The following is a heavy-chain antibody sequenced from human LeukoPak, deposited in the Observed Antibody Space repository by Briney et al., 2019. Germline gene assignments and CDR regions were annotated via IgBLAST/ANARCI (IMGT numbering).Heavy chain of an antibody. CDR3: ARRRQVAATYWLFDL. CDR1: GYTFTDSY. V-gene: IGHV1-2*02. D-gene: IGHD6-19*01. Sequence: ASVKVSCKASGYTFTDSYIHWVRQAPGQGLEWMGFINPNSGGTDYAQKFQGRVTMTRDTSIYTAYMELSSLRSDDTAVYYCARRRQVAATYWLFDLWGRGTLVTVSS. CDR2: INPNSGGT. J-gene: IGHJ2*01.